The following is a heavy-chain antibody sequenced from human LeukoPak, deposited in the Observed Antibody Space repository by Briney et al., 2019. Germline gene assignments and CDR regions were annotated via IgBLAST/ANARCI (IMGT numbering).Heavy chain of an antibody. J-gene: IGHJ4*02. CDR3: ARDPPFIIGTTFFDY. CDR2: ISTSSTYI. D-gene: IGHD1-20*01. Sequence: PGGSLRLSCAASGFTFSSYAIHWVRQGPGKGLEWVSSISTSSTYIYYADSVKGRFTISRDNAKNSLYLQMNSLRAEDTAVYYCARDPPFIIGTTFFDYWGQGTLVTVSS. V-gene: IGHV3-21*01. CDR1: GFTFSSYA.